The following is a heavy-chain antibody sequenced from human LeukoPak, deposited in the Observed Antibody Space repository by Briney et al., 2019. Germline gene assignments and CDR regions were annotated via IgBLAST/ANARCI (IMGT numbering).Heavy chain of an antibody. J-gene: IGHJ3*02. CDR2: ISSSSSYI. V-gene: IGHV3-21*04. CDR3: ARDLVTRWAFDI. D-gene: IGHD4-17*01. CDR1: GFTFSSYS. Sequence: GGSLRLSCAASGFTFSSYSMNWVRQAPGKGLEWVSSISSSSSYIYYADSVKGRFTISRDNAKNSLYLQMNSLRAEDTAVYYCARDLVTRWAFDIWGQGTMVTVSS.